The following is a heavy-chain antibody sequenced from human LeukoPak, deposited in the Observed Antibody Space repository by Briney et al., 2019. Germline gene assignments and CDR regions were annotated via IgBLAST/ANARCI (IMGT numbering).Heavy chain of an antibody. J-gene: IGHJ5*02. Sequence: SETLSLTCAVYGGSFSSYYLTWIRQPPGKGLEWIGEINHSGSTNYNPSLKSRVTISVDTSKNQFSLKLTSVTAADTAVYYCARRSSSGYYYDNWFDPWGQGTLVTVSS. D-gene: IGHD3-22*01. CDR3: ARRSSSGYYYDNWFDP. V-gene: IGHV4-34*01. CDR2: INHSGST. CDR1: GGSFSSYY.